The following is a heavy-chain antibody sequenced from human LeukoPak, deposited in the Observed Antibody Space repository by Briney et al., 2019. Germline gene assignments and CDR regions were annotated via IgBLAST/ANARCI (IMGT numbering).Heavy chain of an antibody. D-gene: IGHD3-22*01. CDR1: GFAFGNHD. CDR3: ARDRAYYYDSSGYAPTFDY. Sequence: GGSLRLSCAASGFAFGNHDMFWVRQVPGKGLEWLSGIGSAGDTYYPGSVKGRFTISRDNSKNTLYLQMNSLRAEDTAVYYCARDRAYYYDSSGYAPTFDYWGQGTLVTVSS. CDR2: IGSAGDT. J-gene: IGHJ4*02. V-gene: IGHV3-13*01.